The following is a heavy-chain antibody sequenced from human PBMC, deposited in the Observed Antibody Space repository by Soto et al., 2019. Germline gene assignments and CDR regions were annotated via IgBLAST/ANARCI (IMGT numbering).Heavy chain of an antibody. J-gene: IGHJ4*02. CDR3: AREVERGYSYGSLEY. V-gene: IGHV1-18*01. Sequence: GASVKVSCKASGYPFISYGFSWVRQAPGQGLEWLGWISAYNGDTKYEQKFQGRITMTTDTSTSTAYMELRSLKSDDTAVYYCAREVERGYSYGSLEYWGQGTLVTVSS. CDR1: GYPFISYG. CDR2: ISAYNGDT. D-gene: IGHD5-18*01.